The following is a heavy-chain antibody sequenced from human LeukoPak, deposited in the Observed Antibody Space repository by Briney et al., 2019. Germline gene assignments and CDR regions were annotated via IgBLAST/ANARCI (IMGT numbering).Heavy chain of an antibody. CDR3: ARDRMSSGWYFDL. J-gene: IGHJ2*01. D-gene: IGHD6-19*01. Sequence: SETLSLTCTVSGGSISSGSYYWSWIRQPAGKGLEWIGRIYTSGSTNYNPSLKSRVTISVDTSKNQFSLKLSSVTAADTAVYYCARDRMSSGWYFDLWGRGTLVTVSS. CDR1: GGSISSGSYY. V-gene: IGHV4-61*02. CDR2: IYTSGST.